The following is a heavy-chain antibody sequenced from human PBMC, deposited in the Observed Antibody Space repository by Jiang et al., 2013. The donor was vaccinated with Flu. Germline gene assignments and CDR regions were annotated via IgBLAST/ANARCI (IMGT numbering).Heavy chain of an antibody. CDR2: IIPILGIA. Sequence: GAEVKKPGSSVKVSCKASGGTFSSYAISWVRQAPGQGLEWMGRIIPILGIANYAQKFQGRVTITADKSTSTAYMELSSLRSEDTAVYYCAREGGVRRDGYNHFDYWGQGTLVTVSS. CDR1: GGTFSSYA. CDR3: AREGGVRRDGYNHFDY. D-gene: IGHD5-24*01. V-gene: IGHV1-69*04. J-gene: IGHJ4*02.